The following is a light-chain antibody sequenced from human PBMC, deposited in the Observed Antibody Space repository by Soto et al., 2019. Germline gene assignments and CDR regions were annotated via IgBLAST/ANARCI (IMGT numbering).Light chain of an antibody. CDR1: SSDAGAYNR. CDR3: CSYAGSYTWV. J-gene: IGLJ3*02. V-gene: IGLV2-11*01. Sequence: QSALTQPRSVSGSPGQSVTISCTGTSSDAGAYNRVSWYQQHPGKAPKLMIYDVTKRPSGVPDRFSGSKSGNTASLTISGLKVADEAYYYCCSYAGSYTWVFGGGTKLTVL. CDR2: DVT.